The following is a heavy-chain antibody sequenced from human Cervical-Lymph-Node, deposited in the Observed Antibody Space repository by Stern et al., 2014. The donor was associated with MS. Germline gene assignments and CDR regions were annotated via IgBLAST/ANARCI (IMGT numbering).Heavy chain of an antibody. J-gene: IGHJ5*02. CDR2: IIPNLGLA. CDR1: GGTFSSSYA. D-gene: IGHD2-15*01. CDR3: ARGVVSNRAAATLHNLFDP. Sequence: QAQLVESGAEVKKPGSSMNVSCKTSGGTFSSSYAITWMRQAPGQRLELMGRIIPNLGLANYAQKFQGRVTITADTSTSTTYMEMSSLRSEDTAVYYCARGVVSNRAAATLHNLFDPWGQGTLVSVSS. V-gene: IGHV1-69*09.